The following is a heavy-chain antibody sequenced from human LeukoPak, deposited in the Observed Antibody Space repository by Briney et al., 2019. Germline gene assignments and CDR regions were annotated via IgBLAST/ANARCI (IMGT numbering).Heavy chain of an antibody. CDR3: ARGHYGLDV. CDR1: AFTFSSHW. J-gene: IGHJ6*02. CDR2: INQDGSEK. Sequence: GGSLRLSCGAYAFTFSSHWLTWVRQAPGEGLEWVAHINQDGSEKDYVDSVKGRFTISRDNAKNSLYLQMNSLRAEDTAVYYCARGHYGLDVWGQGTTVTVSS. V-gene: IGHV3-7*04.